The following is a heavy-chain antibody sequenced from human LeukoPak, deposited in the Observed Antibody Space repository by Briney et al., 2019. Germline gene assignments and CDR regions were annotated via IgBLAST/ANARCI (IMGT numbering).Heavy chain of an antibody. CDR3: TRGSGETGGYYYVY. J-gene: IGHJ4*02. D-gene: IGHD3-22*01. V-gene: IGHV1-69*13. CDR1: GGSFSRYA. Sequence: SVKVSCKASGGSFSRYAIGWVRQAPGQGLEWMGGIIPIFGTANYAQKFQGRVTITADESTRTAYMELRTLRSEDTAIYYCTRGSGETGGYYYVYWGRGTPVTVSS. CDR2: IIPIFGTA.